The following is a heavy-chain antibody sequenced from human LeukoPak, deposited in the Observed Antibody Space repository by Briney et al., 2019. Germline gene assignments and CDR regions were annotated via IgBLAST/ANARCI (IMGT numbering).Heavy chain of an antibody. V-gene: IGHV3-30*03. CDR2: ISYDGSNK. Sequence: GGSLRLSCAASGFTFSSYGMHWVRQAPGKGLEWVAVISYDGSNKYYADSVKGRFTISRDNSKNTLYLQMNSLRAEDTAVYYCASGGANSGSVDYWGQGTLVTVSS. CDR3: ASGGANSGSVDY. CDR1: GFTFSSYG. J-gene: IGHJ4*02. D-gene: IGHD5-12*01.